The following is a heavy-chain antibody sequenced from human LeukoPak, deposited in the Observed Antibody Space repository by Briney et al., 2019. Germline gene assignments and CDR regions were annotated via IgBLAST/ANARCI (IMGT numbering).Heavy chain of an antibody. CDR3: ARASSGPPDY. CDR1: GFTLSSYA. J-gene: IGHJ4*02. CDR2: ISYDGSNK. Sequence: GGSLRLSCVASGFTLSSYAMHWVRQAPGKGLEWVAVISYDGSNKYYADSVKGRFTISRDNSKNTLYLQMNSLRAEDTAVYYCARASSGPPDYWGQGTLVTVSS. V-gene: IGHV3-30-3*01.